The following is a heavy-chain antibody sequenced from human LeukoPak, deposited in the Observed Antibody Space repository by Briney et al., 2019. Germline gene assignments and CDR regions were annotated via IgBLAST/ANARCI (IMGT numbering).Heavy chain of an antibody. Sequence: GGSLRLSCAASGFIFSSYAMSWVRQAPGKGLGWVSAISGSGSSTYYADSVKGRFTISRDNSKNTLYLQMNSLRAEDTAVYYCARARRIAAALREDYYMDVWGKGTTVTVSS. CDR3: ARARRIAAALREDYYMDV. CDR1: GFIFSSYA. CDR2: ISGSGSST. D-gene: IGHD6-13*01. J-gene: IGHJ6*03. V-gene: IGHV3-23*01.